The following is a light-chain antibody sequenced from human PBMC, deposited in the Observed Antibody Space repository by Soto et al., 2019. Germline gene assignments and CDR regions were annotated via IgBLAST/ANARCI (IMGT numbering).Light chain of an antibody. V-gene: IGKV1-12*01. CDR3: QQGNSFPYT. J-gene: IGKJ2*01. CDR2: AAS. CDR1: QDVSSW. Sequence: DIQMSHAPSSVSASVVDRVTITCRSSQDVSSWLTWYQQKPGKAPKLLIYAASSLQGGVPSRFSGSGSGTDFTLTISSLQPEDFATYYWQQGNSFPYTLGQGTKVDIK.